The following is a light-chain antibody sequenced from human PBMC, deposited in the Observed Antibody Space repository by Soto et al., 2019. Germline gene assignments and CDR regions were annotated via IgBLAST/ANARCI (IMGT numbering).Light chain of an antibody. J-gene: IGLJ1*01. CDR2: EVT. V-gene: IGLV2-14*01. CDR1: SSDVGAYNY. Sequence: QSALTQPASVSGSPGQSITISCTGTSSDVGAYNYVSCYQHHPGKVPKLLIYEVTNRPSGVSDRFSGSKSGNTASLTISGLQAEDEADYYCSSKRDSSTLFVFGTGTKVTVL. CDR3: SSKRDSSTLFV.